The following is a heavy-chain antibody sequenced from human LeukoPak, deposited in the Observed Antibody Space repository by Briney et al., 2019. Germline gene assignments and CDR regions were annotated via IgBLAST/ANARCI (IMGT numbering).Heavy chain of an antibody. J-gene: IGHJ4*02. Sequence: SETLSLTCTVSGGSISSRSYYWGWIRQPPGKGLEWIGIIYYSGITYYNPSLKSRVTISVDTSKNQFSLKLSSMTAADTAVYYCARLLYTSSWSSFDCWGQGTLVTVSS. CDR3: ARLLYTSSWSSFDC. V-gene: IGHV4-39*01. CDR2: IYYSGIT. D-gene: IGHD6-13*01. CDR1: GGSISSRSYY.